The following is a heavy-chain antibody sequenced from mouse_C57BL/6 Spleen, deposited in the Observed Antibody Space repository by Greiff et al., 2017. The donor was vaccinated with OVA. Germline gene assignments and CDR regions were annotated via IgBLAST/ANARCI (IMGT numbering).Heavy chain of an antibody. V-gene: IGHV1-42*01. D-gene: IGHD3-2*02. Sequence: EVQLQQSGPELVKPGASVKISCKASGYSFTGYYMNWVKQSPEKSLEWIGEINPSTGGTTYNQKFKAKATLTVDKSSSTAYMQLKSLTSEDSAVYYCADSSGYGWFAYWGQGTLVTVSA. CDR1: GYSFTGYY. J-gene: IGHJ3*01. CDR2: INPSTGGT. CDR3: ADSSGYGWFAY.